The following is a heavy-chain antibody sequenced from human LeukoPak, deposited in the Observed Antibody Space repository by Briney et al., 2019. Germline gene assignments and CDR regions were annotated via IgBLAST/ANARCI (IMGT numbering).Heavy chain of an antibody. J-gene: IGHJ4*02. D-gene: IGHD6-13*01. V-gene: IGHV3-23*01. Sequence: GGSLRLSCAASGFTFSSYAMSWVRQAPGKGLEWVSAISGSGGTTYYADSVKGRFTISRDNSKNTLYLQMNSLRAEDTAVYYCAKSTIAARIAAAGFDYWGQGTLVTVSS. CDR2: ISGSGGTT. CDR1: GFTFSSYA. CDR3: AKSTIAARIAAAGFDY.